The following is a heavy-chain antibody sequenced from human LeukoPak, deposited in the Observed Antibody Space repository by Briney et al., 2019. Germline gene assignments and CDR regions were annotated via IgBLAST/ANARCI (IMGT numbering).Heavy chain of an antibody. J-gene: IGHJ4*02. CDR2: ISSSGGTI. V-gene: IGHV3-11*04. Sequence: GGSLRLSCAASGFTFSDYYMSWLRQAPGKGLKWVSYISSSGGTIYYADSVKGRFTISRDNSKNSLYLQMNSLRAEDTAVYYCARPDGYNYPYWGQGTLVTVSS. CDR3: ARPDGYNYPY. CDR1: GFTFSDYY. D-gene: IGHD5-24*01.